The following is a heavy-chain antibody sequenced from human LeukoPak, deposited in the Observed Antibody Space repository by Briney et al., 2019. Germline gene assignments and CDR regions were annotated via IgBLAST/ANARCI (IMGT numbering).Heavy chain of an antibody. V-gene: IGHV1-2*06. CDR3: ARDFMVRGVTEVDNY. Sequence: GASVKVSCKASGYTFTGYYMHWVRQAPGQGLEWMGRINPNSGGTNYAQKFQGRVTMTRDTSISTAYMELSRLRSDDTAVYYRARDFMVRGVTEVDNYWGQGTLVTVSS. CDR1: GYTFTGYY. D-gene: IGHD3-10*01. CDR2: INPNSGGT. J-gene: IGHJ4*02.